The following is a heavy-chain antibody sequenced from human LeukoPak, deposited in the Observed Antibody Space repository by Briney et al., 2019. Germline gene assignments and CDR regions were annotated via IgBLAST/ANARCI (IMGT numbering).Heavy chain of an antibody. D-gene: IGHD1-26*01. CDR1: GGSFSDYY. V-gene: IGHV4-34*11. CDR2: VYYTGST. J-gene: IGHJ3*01. CDR3: ARAVGLDAFHL. Sequence: SETLSLTCAVYGGSFSDYYWSWIRLPPGKGLEWIGYVYYTGSTKYNPSLKSRATLSVATSKSQFSLNLTSVTAADTATYYCARAVGLDAFHLWGQGTMVTVSS.